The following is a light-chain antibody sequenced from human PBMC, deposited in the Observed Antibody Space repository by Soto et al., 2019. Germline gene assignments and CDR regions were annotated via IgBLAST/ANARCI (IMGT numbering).Light chain of an antibody. CDR1: QSVSSY. CDR2: DAS. CDR3: QQRSTSLT. Sequence: EIVLTQSPATLSLSPGERATLSCRASQSVSSYLAWYQQKPGQAPRLLIYDASNRAPGIPARFGGSGAGTDLTRAISILEPEDFALYYAQQRSTSLTFGGGTKVEIK. J-gene: IGKJ4*01. V-gene: IGKV3-11*01.